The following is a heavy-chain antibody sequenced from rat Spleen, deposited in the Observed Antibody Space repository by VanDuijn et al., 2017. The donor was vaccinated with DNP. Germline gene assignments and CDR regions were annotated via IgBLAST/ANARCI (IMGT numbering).Heavy chain of an antibody. V-gene: IGHV5-25*01. Sequence: EVQLVESGGGLVQPGGSLKLSCAASGFTFSDSFMAWVRQAPEKGLEWVASITGSGGGTYYLDHVKGRFTISRDNAKNTLYLQMNSLRSEDTATYYCASSELAYFAYWGRGVMVTVSS. CDR2: ITGSGGGT. D-gene: IGHD5-1*01. CDR3: ASSELAYFAY. CDR1: GFTFSDSF. J-gene: IGHJ2*01.